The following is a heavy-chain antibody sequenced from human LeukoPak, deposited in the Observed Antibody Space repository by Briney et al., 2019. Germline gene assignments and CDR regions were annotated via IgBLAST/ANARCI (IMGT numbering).Heavy chain of an antibody. V-gene: IGHV1-69*04. CDR1: GGTFSSYA. CDR3: ARVREDCGGDCNPDY. CDR2: IIPIFGIA. Sequence: SVKVSCKASGGTFSSYAISWVRQAPGQGLEWMGRIIPIFGIANYAQKFQGRVTITADKSTSTAYMELSSLRSEDTAVYYCARVREDCGGDCNPDYWGQGTLVTVSS. J-gene: IGHJ4*02. D-gene: IGHD2-21*02.